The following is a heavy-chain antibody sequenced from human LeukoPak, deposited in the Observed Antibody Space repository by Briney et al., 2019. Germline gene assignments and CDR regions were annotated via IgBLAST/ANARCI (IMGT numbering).Heavy chain of an antibody. CDR1: GYTFTSYD. Sequence: ASVKVSCKASGYTFTSYDINWVRRAPGQRLEWMGWISAYNGNTNYAQKLRGRVTMTTDTSTSTAYMELRSLRSDDTAVYYCARDSSYGDYVGFDYWGQGTLVTASS. CDR3: ARDSSYGDYVGFDY. J-gene: IGHJ4*02. D-gene: IGHD4-17*01. CDR2: ISAYNGNT. V-gene: IGHV1-18*01.